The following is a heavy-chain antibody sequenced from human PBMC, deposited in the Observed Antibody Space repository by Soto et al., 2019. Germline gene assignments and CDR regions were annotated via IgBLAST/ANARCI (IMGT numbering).Heavy chain of an antibody. CDR2: IYSGGST. D-gene: IGHD2-15*01. J-gene: IGHJ4*02. Sequence: EVQLVESGGGLVQPGGSLRLSCAASGFTVSSNYMSWVRQAPGKGLEWVSVIYSGGSTNYADSVKGRFTISRDNSKNTVYLQINSLRAEDTVVYYCAREGVVAASDWGQGTLVTVSS. V-gene: IGHV3-66*01. CDR1: GFTVSSNY. CDR3: AREGVVAASD.